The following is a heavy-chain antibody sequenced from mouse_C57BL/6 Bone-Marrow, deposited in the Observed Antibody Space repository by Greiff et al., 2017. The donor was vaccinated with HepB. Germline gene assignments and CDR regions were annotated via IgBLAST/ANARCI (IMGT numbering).Heavy chain of an antibody. V-gene: IGHV1-78*01. J-gene: IGHJ3*01. Sequence: VQRVESDAELVKPGASVKISCKVSGYTFTDHTIHWMKQRPEQGLEWIGYIYPRDGSTKYNEKFKGKATLTADKYSSTAYMQLNSLTSEDSEFYFCARDYYGSKAWFAYWGQGTLVTVSA. D-gene: IGHD1-1*01. CDR1: GYTFTDHT. CDR2: IYPRDGST. CDR3: ARDYYGSKAWFAY.